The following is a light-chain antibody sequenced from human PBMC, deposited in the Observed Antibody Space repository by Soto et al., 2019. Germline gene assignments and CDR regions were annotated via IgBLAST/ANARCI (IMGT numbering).Light chain of an antibody. CDR3: QQYSNWPRT. V-gene: IGKV3-15*01. Sequence: EIVMTQSPATLSVSPEERATLSCRAGQSISNNLAWYQQKPGQAPRLLIYGASTRATGIPARFTGSGSGTEFTLTISSLQSEDFAVYYCQQYSNWPRTFGQGTKVEIK. J-gene: IGKJ1*01. CDR1: QSISNN. CDR2: GAS.